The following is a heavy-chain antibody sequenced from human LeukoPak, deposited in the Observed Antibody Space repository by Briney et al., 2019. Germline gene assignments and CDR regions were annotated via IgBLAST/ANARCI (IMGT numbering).Heavy chain of an antibody. CDR2: INPNSGGT. CDR1: GYTFTGYY. CDR3: ARSLRSSPVTTAGY. D-gene: IGHD4-17*01. J-gene: IGHJ4*02. V-gene: IGHV1-2*02. Sequence: ASVKVSCKASGYTFTGYYMHWVRQAPGQGLEWMGWINPNSGGTNYAQKFQGRITMTRDTSISTAYMELSRLRSDDTAVYYCARSLRSSPVTTAGYWGQGTLVTVSS.